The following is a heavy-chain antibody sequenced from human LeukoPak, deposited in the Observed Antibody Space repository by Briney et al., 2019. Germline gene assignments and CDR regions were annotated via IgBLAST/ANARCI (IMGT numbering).Heavy chain of an antibody. CDR1: GYTFTSYY. J-gene: IGHJ4*02. CDR3: ARGDSSGYYSIRY. V-gene: IGHV1-46*01. CDR2: INPSGGST. Sequence: GAAVTVSCTASGYTFTSYYMHWVRPAPGQGLEWMGIINPSGGSTSYAQKFQGRVTMTRDTSTSTVYMELSSLRSEDTAVYYCARGDSSGYYSIRYWGQGTLVTVSS. D-gene: IGHD3-22*01.